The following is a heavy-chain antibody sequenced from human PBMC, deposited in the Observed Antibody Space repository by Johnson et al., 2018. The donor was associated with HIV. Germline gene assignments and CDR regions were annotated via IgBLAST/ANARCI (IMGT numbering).Heavy chain of an antibody. J-gene: IGHJ3*02. CDR2: IRYDGSNK. V-gene: IGHV3-30*02. CDR1: GFTFSSYG. CDR3: AKEMEGYYGSGKGDAFDI. Sequence: QVQLVESGGGVVQPGGSLRLSCVASGFTFSSYGMHWVRQAPGKGLEWVAFIRYDGSNKYYADSVKGRFTISRDNSKNTLYLQMNSLRAEDTAVYYCAKEMEGYYGSGKGDAFDIWGQVTLVSVSS. D-gene: IGHD3-10*01.